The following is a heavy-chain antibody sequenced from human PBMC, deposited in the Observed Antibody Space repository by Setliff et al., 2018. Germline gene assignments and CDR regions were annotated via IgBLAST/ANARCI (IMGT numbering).Heavy chain of an antibody. J-gene: IGHJ4*02. CDR3: AREDVPSASFDY. CDR2: IYPGGST. D-gene: IGHD3-10*02. CDR1: GGSISSGGYY. V-gene: IGHV4-31*03. Sequence: LSLTCTVSGGSISSGGYYWNWIRQHPGKGLEWIGYIYPGGSTSYNPSLKNGVAISVDTSKNRFSLKLTSVTAADTAVYYCAREDVPSASFDYWGLGALVTVSS.